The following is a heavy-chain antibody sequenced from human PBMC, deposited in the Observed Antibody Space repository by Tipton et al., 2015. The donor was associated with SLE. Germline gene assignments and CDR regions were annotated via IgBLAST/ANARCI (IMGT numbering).Heavy chain of an antibody. CDR3: ATASEFGGSGAAFDI. Sequence: GLVKPSETLSLMCTVSGGSISRGSYYWNWFRQHAGKGLEWIGRIYTSGSTTYNPSLRSRVTILVDTSKNQFSLRLLPVTAADTAVYYCATASEFGGSGAAFDIWGQGTMVTVSS. D-gene: IGHD3-16*01. CDR2: IYTSGST. V-gene: IGHV4-61*02. J-gene: IGHJ3*02. CDR1: GGSISRGSYY.